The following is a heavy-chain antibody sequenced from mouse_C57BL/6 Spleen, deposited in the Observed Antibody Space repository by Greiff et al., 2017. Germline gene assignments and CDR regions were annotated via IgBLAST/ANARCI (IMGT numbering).Heavy chain of an antibody. V-gene: IGHV1-72*01. CDR2: IDPKSGGT. J-gene: IGHJ4*01. CDR3: ARGWESPFYAMDY. CDR1: GYTFTSYW. Sequence: QVQLQQPGAELVKPGASVKLSCQASGYTFTSYWMHWVKQRPGRGLEWIGRIDPKSGGTKYNEKFQSKATLTVDKPSSTAYMQLSSLTSEDSAVYYCARGWESPFYAMDYWGQGTSVTVSS. D-gene: IGHD1-1*02.